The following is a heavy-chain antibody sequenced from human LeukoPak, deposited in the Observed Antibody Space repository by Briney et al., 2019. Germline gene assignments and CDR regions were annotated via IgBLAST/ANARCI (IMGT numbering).Heavy chain of an antibody. J-gene: IGHJ4*02. Sequence: SETLTLTCTVSGGSIRSYYWTWMRQPPGKGLEWIWYIYYNGKTSYSPSLTSRVTMSVDTSKNQFTLKLHSVTAADTAVYFCARVDYGLLTGAFDYWGQGTLVTVSS. CDR3: ARVDYGLLTGAFDY. V-gene: IGHV4-59*01. CDR2: IYYNGKT. CDR1: GGSIRSYY. D-gene: IGHD3-9*01.